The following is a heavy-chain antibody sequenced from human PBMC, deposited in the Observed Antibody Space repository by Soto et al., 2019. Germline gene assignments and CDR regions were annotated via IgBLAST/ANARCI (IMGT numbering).Heavy chain of an antibody. D-gene: IGHD4-4*01. CDR1: GGSISSGGYS. J-gene: IGHJ4*02. CDR3: AVCHSNYFDY. CDR2: IYHSGST. Sequence: SETLSLTCAVSGGSISSGGYSWSWIRQPPGKGLEWIGYIYHSGSTYYNPSLKSRVTISVDTSKNQFSLKLSSVTAADTAVYYCAVCHSNYFDYWGQGTLVTVSS. V-gene: IGHV4-30-2*05.